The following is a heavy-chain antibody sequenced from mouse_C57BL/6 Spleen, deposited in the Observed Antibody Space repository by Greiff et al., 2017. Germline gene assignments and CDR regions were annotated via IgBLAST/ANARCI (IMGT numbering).Heavy chain of an antibody. V-gene: IGHV5-9-1*02. Sequence: EVMLVESGEGLVKPGGSLKLSCAASGFTFSSYAMSWVRQTPEKRLEWVAYISSGGDYIYYADTVKGRFTISRDNARNTLYLQMSSLKSEDTAMYYCTRAKIYYDYDVYAMDYWGQGTSVTVSS. J-gene: IGHJ4*01. D-gene: IGHD2-4*01. CDR2: ISSGGDYI. CDR3: TRAKIYYDYDVYAMDY. CDR1: GFTFSSYA.